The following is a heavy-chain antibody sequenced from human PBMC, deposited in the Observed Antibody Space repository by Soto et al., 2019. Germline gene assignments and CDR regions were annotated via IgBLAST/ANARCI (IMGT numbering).Heavy chain of an antibody. V-gene: IGHV1-18*01. CDR2: ISAYNGNT. J-gene: IGHJ6*03. Sequence: QVQLVQSGAEVKKPGASVKVSCKASGYTFTSYGISWVRQAPGQGLERMGWISAYNGNTNYAQKLQGRVTMTTDTSTCTAYMELRSLRSDDTAVYYCARAPYYDILTGTADYYYYYMDVWGKGTTVTVSS. CDR1: GYTFTSYG. CDR3: ARAPYYDILTGTADYYYYYMDV. D-gene: IGHD3-9*01.